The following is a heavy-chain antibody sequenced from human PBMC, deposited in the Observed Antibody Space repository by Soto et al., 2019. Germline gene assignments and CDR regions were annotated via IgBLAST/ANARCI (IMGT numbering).Heavy chain of an antibody. CDR2: IYYSGSA. V-gene: IGHV4-59*08. CDR3: ARGPNSAATTDF. J-gene: IGHJ4*02. D-gene: IGHD6-25*01. Sequence: SETLSLTCTVSGGSISPYYWSWIRQPPGKGLEWLGYIYYSGSANYNPSLKSRVTISVDTSKNQFSLKLTSVTAADTAVYYCARGPNSAATTDFWGQGTLVTVSS. CDR1: GGSISPYY.